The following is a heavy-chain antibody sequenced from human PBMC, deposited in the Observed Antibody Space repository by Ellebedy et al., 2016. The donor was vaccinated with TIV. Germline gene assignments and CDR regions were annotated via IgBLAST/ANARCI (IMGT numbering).Heavy chain of an antibody. Sequence: PGGSLRLSCAASGFTFSSYAMHWVRQAPGKGLEWVAVISYDGSNKYYADSVKGRFTISRDNSKNTLYLQMNSPRAEDTAVYYCARGNSGYDAVYLDYWGQGTLVTVSS. J-gene: IGHJ4*02. CDR2: ISYDGSNK. CDR3: ARGNSGYDAVYLDY. V-gene: IGHV3-30-3*01. CDR1: GFTFSSYA. D-gene: IGHD5-12*01.